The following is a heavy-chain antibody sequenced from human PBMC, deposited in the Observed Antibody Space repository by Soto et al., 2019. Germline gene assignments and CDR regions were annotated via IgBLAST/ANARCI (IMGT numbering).Heavy chain of an antibody. Sequence: GASVKVSCKASGGTFSSYAISWVRQAPGQGLEWMGGIIPIFGTANYAQKFQGRVTITADNSTSTAYMELSSLRSEDTAVYYCMTTVTNYYYYGMDVWGQGTTVTVSS. V-gene: IGHV1-69*06. CDR2: IIPIFGTA. D-gene: IGHD4-17*01. CDR3: MTTVTNYYYYGMDV. J-gene: IGHJ6*02. CDR1: GGTFSSYA.